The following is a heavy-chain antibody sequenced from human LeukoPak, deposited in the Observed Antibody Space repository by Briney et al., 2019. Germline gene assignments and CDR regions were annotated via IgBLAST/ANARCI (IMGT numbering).Heavy chain of an antibody. Sequence: GASVKVSCTASGYTFTGYYMHWVRQAPGQGLEWMGRINPNSGGTNYAQKFQGRVTMTRDTSISTAYMELSRLRSDDTAVYYCARVKYYYDSSGYYGVFDYWGQGTLVTVSS. J-gene: IGHJ4*02. V-gene: IGHV1-2*06. D-gene: IGHD3-22*01. CDR2: INPNSGGT. CDR1: GYTFTGYY. CDR3: ARVKYYYDSSGYYGVFDY.